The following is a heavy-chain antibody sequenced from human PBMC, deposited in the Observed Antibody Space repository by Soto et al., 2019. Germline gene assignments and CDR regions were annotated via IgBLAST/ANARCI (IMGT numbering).Heavy chain of an antibody. V-gene: IGHV3-48*02. CDR2: ISSSSDNI. Sequence: GGSLRLSCVASGFRFSYHSMTWGRQSPGKGLQWIAYISSSSDNIYYAESVRGRFTVSRDNAKNALFLEMNSLRDDDTATYYCARLPKGSLVTAWGQGTRVTVSS. D-gene: IGHD2-21*02. CDR3: ARLPKGSLVTA. J-gene: IGHJ4*02. CDR1: GFRFSYHS.